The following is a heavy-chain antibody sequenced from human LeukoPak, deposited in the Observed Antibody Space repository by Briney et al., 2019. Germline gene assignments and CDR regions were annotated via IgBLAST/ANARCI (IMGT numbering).Heavy chain of an antibody. Sequence: PSETLSLTCAVSGGSISSSNWWSWVRQPPGKGLEWIGEIYHSGSTNYNPSLKSRVTISVDKSKNQFSLKLSSVTAADTAVYYCARQVAPYYYYMDVWGKGTTVTVSS. CDR1: GGSISSSNW. V-gene: IGHV4-4*02. CDR3: ARQVAPYYYYMDV. J-gene: IGHJ6*03. D-gene: IGHD5-12*01. CDR2: IYHSGST.